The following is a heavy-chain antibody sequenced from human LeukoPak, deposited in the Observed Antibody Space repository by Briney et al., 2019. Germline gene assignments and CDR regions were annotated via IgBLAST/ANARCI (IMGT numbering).Heavy chain of an antibody. CDR3: AKGPSDSSGYYYMFDY. D-gene: IGHD3-22*01. J-gene: IGHJ4*02. Sequence: GGSLRLSCAASGFTFDDYAMHWVRQAPGKGLEWVSGISWNSGSIGYADSVKGRFTISRDNAKNSLYLQMNSLRAEDTAVYYCAKGPSDSSGYYYMFDYWGQGTLVTVSS. V-gene: IGHV3-9*01. CDR2: ISWNSGSI. CDR1: GFTFDDYA.